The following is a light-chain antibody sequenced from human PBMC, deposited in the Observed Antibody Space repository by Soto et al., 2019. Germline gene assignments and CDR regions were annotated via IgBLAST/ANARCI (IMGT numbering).Light chain of an antibody. V-gene: IGKV3-15*01. CDR1: QGIGDT. Sequence: EIGMTQSPATLSVSHGEGATLSCRASQGIGDTLAWYQQKPGQTPRLLIYDTSIRATGVPARFSGSRSGTDFTLTISSLQPEDFATYYCQQLNSYPLTFGGGTKVDIK. CDR3: QQLNSYPLT. J-gene: IGKJ4*01. CDR2: DTS.